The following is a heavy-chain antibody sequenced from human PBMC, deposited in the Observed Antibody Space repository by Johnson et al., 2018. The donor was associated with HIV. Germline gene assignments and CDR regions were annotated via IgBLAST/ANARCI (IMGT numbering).Heavy chain of an antibody. D-gene: IGHD4-23*01. J-gene: IGHJ3*02. CDR3: ARERPGYGGHDAFDI. CDR1: GFTVSSNY. V-gene: IGHV3-66*01. Sequence: VQLVESGGGLVQPGGSLRLSCAASGFTVSSNYMSWVRQAPGKGLEWVSVIYSGGSTYYADSLKGRFTISRDNSKNTLYLQMHSLRAEDTAVYHCARERPGYGGHDAFDIWGQGTMVTVSS. CDR2: IYSGGST.